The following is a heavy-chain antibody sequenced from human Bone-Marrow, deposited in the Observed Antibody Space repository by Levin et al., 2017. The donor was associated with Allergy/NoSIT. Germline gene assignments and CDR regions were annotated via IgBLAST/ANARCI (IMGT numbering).Heavy chain of an antibody. CDR3: TKRNFYYGLDV. CDR2: ISWNSGII. V-gene: IGHV3-9*01. CDR1: GLKFDDYS. Sequence: GGSLRLSCIASGLKFDDYSFHWVRQAPGKGLEWISTISWNSGIIYYADSVKGRFTISRDNANNSLFLQMSSLRADDTAFYYCTKRNFYYGLDVWGQGTAVTVAS. J-gene: IGHJ6*02.